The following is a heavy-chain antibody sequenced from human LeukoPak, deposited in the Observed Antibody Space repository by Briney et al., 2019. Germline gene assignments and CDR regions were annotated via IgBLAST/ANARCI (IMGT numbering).Heavy chain of an antibody. CDR1: GYTFTGYY. J-gene: IGHJ4*02. Sequence: GASVKVSCKASGYTFTGYYMHWVRQAPGQGLEWMGWINPNSGGTNYAQKFQGRVTMTRDTSISTAYMELSRLRSDDTAVYYCARTSKYYDSPSDYWGQGTLVTVSS. D-gene: IGHD3-3*01. CDR3: ARTSKYYDSPSDY. CDR2: INPNSGGT. V-gene: IGHV1-2*02.